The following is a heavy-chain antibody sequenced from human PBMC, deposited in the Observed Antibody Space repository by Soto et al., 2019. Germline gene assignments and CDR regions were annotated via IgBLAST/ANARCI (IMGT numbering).Heavy chain of an antibody. CDR1: GFTFSSYW. CDR2: INSDGSST. D-gene: IGHD3-3*01. J-gene: IGHJ6*03. V-gene: IGHV3-74*01. Sequence: EVQLVESGGGLVQPGGSLRLSCAASGFTFSSYWMHWVRQAPGKGLVWVSRINSDGSSTSYADSVKGRFTISRDNAKNTLYLQMNSLRAEDTAVCYCARGSGVVTPYYYYYMDVWGKGTTVTVSS. CDR3: ARGSGVVTPYYYYYMDV.